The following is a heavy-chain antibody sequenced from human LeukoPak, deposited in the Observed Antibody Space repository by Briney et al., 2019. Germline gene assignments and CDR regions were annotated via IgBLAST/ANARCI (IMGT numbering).Heavy chain of an antibody. CDR2: MNPNSGNT. CDR3: ARRPEDVDYYYYMDV. V-gene: IGHV1-8*01. CDR1: GYTFTSYD. J-gene: IGHJ6*03. Sequence: ASVKVSXKASGYTFTSYDINWVRQATGQGLEWIGWMNPNSGNTGYAQKFQGRVTMTRNTSISTAYMELSSLRSEDTAVYYCARRPEDVDYYYYMDVWGKGTTVTVSS. D-gene: IGHD1-14*01.